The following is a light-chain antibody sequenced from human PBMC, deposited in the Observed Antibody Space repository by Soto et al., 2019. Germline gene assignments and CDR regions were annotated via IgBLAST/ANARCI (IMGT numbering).Light chain of an antibody. J-gene: IGKJ2*01. CDR1: ENIDTY. V-gene: IGKV1-39*01. Sequence: DIQMTQSPSSLSASVGDRVTITCRASENIDTYLNWYQQKPGKAPKLLISAASSLQSGVPSRFSDSGSGTDFTLTITSLQPDDFATYYCHQSYSPPHTFGQGTKVEIK. CDR3: HQSYSPPHT. CDR2: AAS.